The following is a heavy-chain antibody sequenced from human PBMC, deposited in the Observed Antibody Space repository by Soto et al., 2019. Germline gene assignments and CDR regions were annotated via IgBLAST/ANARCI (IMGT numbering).Heavy chain of an antibody. CDR3: AGGGGVGVAGSAAFDM. Sequence: QLHLVQSGAVVKKPGASVTVSCSASGYPVTAYYMHWVRQAPGRGLEWMGGINPATGAAKYTQTFQVRGHQARDKSPENGFQEPSGLEFEETAGFLWAGGGGVGVAGSAAFDMWGQGTLVTVSS. CDR1: GYPVTAYY. J-gene: IGHJ3*02. CDR2: INPATGAA. D-gene: IGHD3-3*01. V-gene: IGHV1-2*02.